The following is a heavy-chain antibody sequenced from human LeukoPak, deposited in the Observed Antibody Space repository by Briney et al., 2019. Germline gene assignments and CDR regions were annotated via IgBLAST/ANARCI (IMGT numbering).Heavy chain of an antibody. Sequence: ASVKVSCKVSGYTLTELSMHWVRQAPGKGLEWMGGFDPEDGETIYAQKFQGRVTMTEDTFTDTAYMELSSLRSEDTAVYYCALGGVCGVTDHYYYYGMDVWGQGTTVTVSS. V-gene: IGHV1-24*01. CDR2: FDPEDGET. D-gene: IGHD2-21*02. CDR3: ALGGVCGVTDHYYYYGMDV. CDR1: GYTLTELS. J-gene: IGHJ6*02.